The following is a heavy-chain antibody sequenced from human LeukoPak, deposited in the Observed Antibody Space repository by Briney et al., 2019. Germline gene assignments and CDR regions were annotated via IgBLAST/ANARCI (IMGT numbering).Heavy chain of an antibody. CDR1: GGSISSYY. CDR2: IYTSGST. Sequence: SEALSLTCTVSGGSISSYYWNWIRQPAGKGLEWIGRIYTSGSTNYNPSLKSRVTMSVDTSKNQFSLKLSSVTAADTAVYYCARDHSDGGFDYWGQGTLVTVSS. V-gene: IGHV4-4*07. CDR3: ARDHSDGGFDY. J-gene: IGHJ4*02. D-gene: IGHD3-10*01.